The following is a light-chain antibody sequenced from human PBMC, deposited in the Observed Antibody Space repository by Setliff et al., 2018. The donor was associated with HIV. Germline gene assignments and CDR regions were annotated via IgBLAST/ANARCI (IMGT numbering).Light chain of an antibody. J-gene: IGLJ1*01. Sequence: QSALIQPASVSGSPGQSITISCTGVTSDIDGYDYITWYQQYPGKAPKLVIFEVSNRPSGVPDRFSGSKSGNTASLTISGLQSDDEADYYCNSYSRTTDYVFGTGTKVTVL. V-gene: IGLV2-14*03. CDR2: EVS. CDR1: TSDIDGYDY. CDR3: NSYSRTTDYV.